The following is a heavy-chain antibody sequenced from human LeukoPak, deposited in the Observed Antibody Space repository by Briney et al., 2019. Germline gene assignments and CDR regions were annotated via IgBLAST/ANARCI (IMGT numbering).Heavy chain of an antibody. CDR1: GYTFSIYA. V-gene: IGHV7-4-1*02. Sequence: ASVKVSSKASGYTFSIYAMNWVRPAPGQGIEWMGWINTNTGNPTYAQGFTGRFVFSLDTSVSTAYLQISSLKAEDTAVYYCTRAKSQYYFDYWGQGTLVTVSS. J-gene: IGHJ4*02. CDR3: TRAKSQYYFDY. CDR2: INTNTGNP.